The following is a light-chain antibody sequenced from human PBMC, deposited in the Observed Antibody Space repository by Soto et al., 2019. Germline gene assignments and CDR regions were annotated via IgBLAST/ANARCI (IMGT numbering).Light chain of an antibody. V-gene: IGKV1-39*01. CDR1: QSISSY. CDR3: QQSYSTRA. CDR2: AAF. Sequence: DIQTTESPSSLSACVGDRGTITCRASQSISSYLNLYQQKPVKAPRLLIYAAFSLQSGDRSRFSGTGSGTDFTLTISSRHCDDFAPYYGQQSYSTRAFGQGTKVDI. J-gene: IGKJ1*01.